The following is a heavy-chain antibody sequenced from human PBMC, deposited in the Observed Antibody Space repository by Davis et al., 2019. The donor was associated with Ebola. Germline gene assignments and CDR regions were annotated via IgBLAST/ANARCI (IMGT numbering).Heavy chain of an antibody. Sequence: SETLSLTCTVSGGSISSYYWSWIRQPPGKGLEWIGEINHSGSTNYNPSLKSRVTISVDTSKNQFSLKLSSVTAADTAVYYCAREGPYKDTILYVVHNWFDPWGQGTLVTVSS. V-gene: IGHV4-34*01. CDR1: GGSISSYY. CDR3: AREGPYKDTILYVVHNWFDP. CDR2: INHSGST. D-gene: IGHD2/OR15-2a*01. J-gene: IGHJ5*02.